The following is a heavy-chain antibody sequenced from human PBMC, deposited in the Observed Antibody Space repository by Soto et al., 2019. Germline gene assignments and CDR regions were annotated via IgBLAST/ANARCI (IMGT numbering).Heavy chain of an antibody. CDR3: ARHGDYDDYGVIY. J-gene: IGHJ4*02. Sequence: QLQLQESGPGLVKPSETLSLTCTVSGGSISSSSYYWGWIRQPPGKGLEWIGSFYYGGRTYYKPSLNTRVTISVNTSKIQFSLQRSSVTAADTAVYYCARHGDYDDYGVIYWGQGTMNTDST. CDR1: GGSISSSSYY. V-gene: IGHV4-39*01. CDR2: FYYGGRT. D-gene: IGHD4-17*01.